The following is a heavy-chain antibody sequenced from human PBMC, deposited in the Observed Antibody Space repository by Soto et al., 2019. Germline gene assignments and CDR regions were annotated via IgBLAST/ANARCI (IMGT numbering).Heavy chain of an antibody. CDR3: AKDLYSGSYSSYYFHH. Sequence: QVHLVESGGGVVQPGGALRLSCAASGFTFKSFAMHWVRQAPGKGLEWVAFISDDGSNQYFADSVQGRFTISRDNSENTVSLQINSLRPGDTAVYYCAKDLYSGSYSSYYFHHWGQGTLVTVSS. D-gene: IGHD1-26*01. CDR1: GFTFKSFA. J-gene: IGHJ4*02. CDR2: ISDDGSNQ. V-gene: IGHV3-30*18.